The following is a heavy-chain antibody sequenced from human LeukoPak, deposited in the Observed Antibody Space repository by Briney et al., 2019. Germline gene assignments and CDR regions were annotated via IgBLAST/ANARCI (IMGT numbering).Heavy chain of an antibody. CDR1: GGSFSGYY. D-gene: IGHD4-17*01. J-gene: IGHJ4*02. CDR2: INHSGST. Sequence: SETLSLTCAVYGGSFSGYYWSWIRQPPGKGLEWIGEINHSGSTNYNPSLKSRVTISVDTSKNQFSLKLGSVTAADTAVYYCARRTVTTYLGIKDYWGQGTLVTVSS. CDR3: ARRTVTTYLGIKDY. V-gene: IGHV4-34*01.